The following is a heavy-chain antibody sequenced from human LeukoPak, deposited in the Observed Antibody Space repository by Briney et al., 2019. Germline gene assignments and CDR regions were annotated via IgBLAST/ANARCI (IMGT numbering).Heavy chain of an antibody. CDR3: ARRAGAYSHPYDY. D-gene: IGHD4/OR15-4a*01. V-gene: IGHV3-74*01. Sequence: GGSLRLSCAASGFTFSSYAMSWVRQAPGKGLEWVSRINSDGSSTSYADSVKGRFTISRDNAKNTLYLQMNSLRAEDTAVYYCARRAGAYSHPYDYWGQGTLVTVSS. CDR1: GFTFSSYA. J-gene: IGHJ4*02. CDR2: INSDGSST.